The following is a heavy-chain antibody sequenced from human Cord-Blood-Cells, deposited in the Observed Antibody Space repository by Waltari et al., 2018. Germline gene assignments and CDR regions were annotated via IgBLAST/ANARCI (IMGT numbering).Heavy chain of an antibody. J-gene: IGHJ5*02. CDR3: ARREGGSGSYWFDP. V-gene: IGHV1-2*02. CDR2: INPNSGGT. D-gene: IGHD3-10*01. CDR1: GYTFTGRT. Sequence: QVQLVQSGAAMTKPGASEKVSCTASGYTFTGRTMHWVRPAPGQGLEWMGWINPNSGGTNYAQKLQGRVTMTRDTSISTAYMELSRLRSDDTAVYYCARREGGSGSYWFDPWGQGTLVTVSS.